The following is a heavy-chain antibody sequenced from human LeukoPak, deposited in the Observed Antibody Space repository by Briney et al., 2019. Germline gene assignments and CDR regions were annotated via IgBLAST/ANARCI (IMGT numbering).Heavy chain of an antibody. CDR3: ARFDDYGGTLDY. V-gene: IGHV2-70*11. D-gene: IGHD4-23*01. CDR2: IDWDDDK. Sequence: ESGPALVKPTQTLTLTCTFSGFSLSTSGMCVSWIRQPPGKALEWLARIDWDDDKYYSTSLKTRLTISKDTSKNQVVLTMTNMDPVDTATYYCARFDDYGGTLDYWGQGTLVTVSS. J-gene: IGHJ4*02. CDR1: GFSLSTSGMC.